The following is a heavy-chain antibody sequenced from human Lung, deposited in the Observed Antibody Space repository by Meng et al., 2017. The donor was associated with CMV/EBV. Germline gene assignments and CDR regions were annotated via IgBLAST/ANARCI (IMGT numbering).Heavy chain of an antibody. J-gene: IGHJ3*01. V-gene: IGHV1-69*10. CDR1: GGTSNTYT. CDR3: AGRGPYGRVLNV. CDR2: IIPYLDES. Sequence: SVXVSCKASGGTSNTYTFNWVRQAPGRGLEWMGGIIPYLDESNYAQTFQGRLTITSDRSTAAFMELTSLRSEDTAVYFCAGRGPYGRVLNVWGQGTLVT. D-gene: IGHD3-10*01.